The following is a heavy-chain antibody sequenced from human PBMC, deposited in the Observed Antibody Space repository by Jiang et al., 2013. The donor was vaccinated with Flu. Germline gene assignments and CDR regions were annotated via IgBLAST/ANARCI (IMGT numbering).Heavy chain of an antibody. CDR2: INYSGTT. J-gene: IGHJ4*02. V-gene: IGHV4-34*01. Sequence: LLKPSETLSVTCAVYGGSFSGYYWSWIRQPPGKGLEWIGEINYSGTTKYNPSLKSRVTISVDTSKNQFSLKLSSVTAADTAVYYCARRDTGTYTAWIDYWGQGSLVTVSS. CDR3: ARRDTGTYTAWIDY. D-gene: IGHD1-26*01. CDR1: GGSFSGYY.